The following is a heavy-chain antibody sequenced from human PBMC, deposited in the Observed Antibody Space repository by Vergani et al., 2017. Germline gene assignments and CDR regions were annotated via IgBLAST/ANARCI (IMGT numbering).Heavy chain of an antibody. V-gene: IGHV6-1*01. CDR2: TYFMSKWYN. CDR1: GDRVSNKSAG. Sequence: QVQLHQSGPGLVKPSQTLSLTCAISGDRVSNKSAGWNWIRQSPSRGLEWLGRTYFMSKWYNDYAASVKSRMTINSETSKNQFSLRLSSVTAADTAVYYCARLNGDYMRLSEYWGQGTLVAVSS. CDR3: ARLNGDYMRLSEY. J-gene: IGHJ4*02. D-gene: IGHD4-17*01.